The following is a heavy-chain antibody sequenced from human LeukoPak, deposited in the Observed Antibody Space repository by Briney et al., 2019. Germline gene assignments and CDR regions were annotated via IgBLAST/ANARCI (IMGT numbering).Heavy chain of an antibody. D-gene: IGHD3-9*01. CDR3: ARGELLRYFDWLPQLDY. V-gene: IGHV1-18*01. CDR2: ISAYNGNT. J-gene: IGHJ4*02. CDR1: GYTFTSYG. Sequence: ASVKVSCKASGYTFTSYGISWVRQAPGQGLEWMGWISAYNGNTNYAQKLQGRVTMTTDTSTSTAYMELRSLTSDDTAVYYCARGELLRYFDWLPQLDYWGQGTLVTVSS.